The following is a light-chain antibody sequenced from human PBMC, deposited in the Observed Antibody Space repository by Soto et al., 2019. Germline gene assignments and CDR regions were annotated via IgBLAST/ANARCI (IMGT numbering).Light chain of an antibody. Sequence: QSVLTQPPSVSGAPGQRVSISCTGSTSNIGAPYDVHWYQQLPGTAPKLLIYGNSNRPSGVPDRFSGSKSGTSASLAITGLQAEDEADYYCQSYDSSLVFGGGTKLTVL. CDR3: QSYDSSLV. J-gene: IGLJ2*01. V-gene: IGLV1-40*01. CDR1: TSNIGAPYD. CDR2: GNS.